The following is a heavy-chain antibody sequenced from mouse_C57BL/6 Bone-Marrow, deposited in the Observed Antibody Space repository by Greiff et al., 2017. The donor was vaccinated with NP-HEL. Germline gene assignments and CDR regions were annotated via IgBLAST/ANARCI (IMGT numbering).Heavy chain of an antibody. CDR2: INPNNGGT. CDR1: GYTFTDYY. D-gene: IGHD2-4*01. V-gene: IGHV1-26*01. Sequence: EVKLQQSGPELVKPGASVKISCKASGYTFTDYYMNWVTQSHGKSLEWIGDINPNNGGTSYNQKFKGKATLTVDTSSSTAYMELRSLTSEDSAVYYCARWDDYDLDYWGQGTTLTVSS. CDR3: ARWDDYDLDY. J-gene: IGHJ2*01.